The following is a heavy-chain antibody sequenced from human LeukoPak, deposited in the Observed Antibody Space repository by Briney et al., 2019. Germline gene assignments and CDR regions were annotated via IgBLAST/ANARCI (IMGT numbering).Heavy chain of an antibody. CDR3: AKDLTYGEYAGGDAFDI. V-gene: IGHV3-23*01. D-gene: IGHD4-17*01. CDR2: ISGSPGST. CDR1: GFTFSSYA. Sequence: GGSLRLSCAASGFTFSSYAMSWVRQAPGKGLEWVSAISGSPGSTYYADSVKGRFTISRDNSKNTLYLQMNSLRAEDTAVYYCAKDLTYGEYAGGDAFDIWGQGTMVTVSS. J-gene: IGHJ3*02.